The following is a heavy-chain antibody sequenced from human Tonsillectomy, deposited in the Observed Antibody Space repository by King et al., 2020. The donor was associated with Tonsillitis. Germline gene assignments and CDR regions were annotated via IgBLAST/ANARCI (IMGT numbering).Heavy chain of an antibody. J-gene: IGHJ3*02. Sequence: VQLQESGPGLVKPSETLSLTCTVSGGSISSYYWSWIRQPPGKGLEWIGYIYYSGSTNYNPSLKSRVTISVDTSKNQFSLKLSSVTAADTAVYYCARDHGYSTAAVSFDIWGQGTMVTVSS. D-gene: IGHD1-26*01. CDR1: GGSISSYY. CDR2: IYYSGST. V-gene: IGHV4-59*01. CDR3: ARDHGYSTAAVSFDI.